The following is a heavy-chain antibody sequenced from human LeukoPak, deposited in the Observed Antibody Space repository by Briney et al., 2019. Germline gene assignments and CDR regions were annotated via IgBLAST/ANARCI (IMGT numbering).Heavy chain of an antibody. CDR1: GGSFSGYH. Sequence: SETLSLTCAVYGGSFSGYHWSWIRLPPGKGLEWIGKINHSGSTNYNPSLKSRVTISVDTSKNQFSLKLSSVTAADTAVYYCARGLEVAATGAYDYWGQGTLVTVSS. J-gene: IGHJ4*02. D-gene: IGHD2-15*01. CDR3: ARGLEVAATGAYDY. V-gene: IGHV4-34*01. CDR2: INHSGST.